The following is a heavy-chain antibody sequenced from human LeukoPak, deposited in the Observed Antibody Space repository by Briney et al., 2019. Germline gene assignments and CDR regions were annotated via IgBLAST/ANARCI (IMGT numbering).Heavy chain of an antibody. D-gene: IGHD2-2*03. Sequence: SETLSLTCTVSGGSISSNNYYWGWIRQPPGKGLEWIGSIYYSGSTYYNPSLKSRVTISVDTSKNQFSMKLSSVTAAETAVYYCARRGYCGSTSCYPFDPWGQGTLVTVSS. V-gene: IGHV4-39*01. CDR1: GGSISSNNYY. J-gene: IGHJ5*02. CDR3: ARRGYCGSTSCYPFDP. CDR2: IYYSGST.